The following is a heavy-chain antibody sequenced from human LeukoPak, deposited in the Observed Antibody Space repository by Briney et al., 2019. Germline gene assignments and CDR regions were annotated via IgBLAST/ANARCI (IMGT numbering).Heavy chain of an antibody. CDR2: IPYDGSNK. CDR1: GFTFSSYG. CDR3: AKDSGNYCFDY. Sequence: QPGGSLRLSCAASGFTFSSYGMHWVRQAPGKGQEWVAFIPYDGSNKNYADSVKGRFSISRDNSENTLYLQMRSLRAEDTAVYYCAKDSGNYCFDYWGQGTLVTVSS. V-gene: IGHV3-30*02. J-gene: IGHJ4*02. D-gene: IGHD1-26*01.